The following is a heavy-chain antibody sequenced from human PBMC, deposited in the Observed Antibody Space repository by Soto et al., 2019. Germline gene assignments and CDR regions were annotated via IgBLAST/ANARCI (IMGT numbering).Heavy chain of an antibody. V-gene: IGHV4-30-2*01. D-gene: IGHD4-17*01. CDR3: ARAHYGDYGYGMDV. CDR2: IYHSGYT. Sequence: SETLSLTCAVSGGSISSGGYSWSWIRQPPGKGLEWIGYIYHSGYTYYNPSLKSRVTVSVDRSRNQFSLKLSSVTAADTAVYYCARAHYGDYGYGMDVWGQGTTVTVSS. CDR1: GGSISSGGYS. J-gene: IGHJ6*02.